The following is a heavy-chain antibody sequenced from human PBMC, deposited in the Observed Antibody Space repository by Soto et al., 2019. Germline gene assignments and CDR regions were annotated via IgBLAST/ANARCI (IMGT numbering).Heavy chain of an antibody. V-gene: IGHV3-33*01. D-gene: IGHD6-13*01. J-gene: IGHJ4*02. CDR2: IWYDGSNN. Sequence: QVQLVESGGGVVQPGRSLRLSCAASGFTFSSYGMHWVRQAPGKGLEWVAVIWYDGSNNYYADSVKGRFTISRDNSKNPLYLQMNSLRAEDTAVYYCARTGRGGSSWYVAHWGQGTLVTVSS. CDR1: GFTFSSYG. CDR3: ARTGRGGSSWYVAH.